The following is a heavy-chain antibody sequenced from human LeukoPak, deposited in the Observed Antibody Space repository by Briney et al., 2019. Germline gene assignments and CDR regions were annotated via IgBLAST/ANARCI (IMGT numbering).Heavy chain of an antibody. Sequence: PSETLSLTCAVYGGSFSGYYWSWIRQPPGKGLEWIGEINHSGSTNYNPSLKSRVTISVDTSKNQFSLKLSSVTAADTAVYYCARGFKPYCSGGSSRYWYFDLWGRGTLVTVSS. J-gene: IGHJ2*01. V-gene: IGHV4-34*01. CDR2: INHSGST. CDR1: GGSFSGYY. CDR3: ARGFKPYCSGGSSRYWYFDL. D-gene: IGHD2-15*01.